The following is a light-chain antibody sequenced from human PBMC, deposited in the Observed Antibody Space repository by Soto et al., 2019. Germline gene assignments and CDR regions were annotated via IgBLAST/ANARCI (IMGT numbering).Light chain of an antibody. V-gene: IGKV1-5*01. CDR3: QQYNSYAWK. CDR1: QTLDTW. J-gene: IGKJ1*01. Sequence: DIQMTQSPSTLSASVGDRFTITCRASQTLDTWLAWYQQKPGKAPKILISDASNLESGVPSRFSGSGSGTEFTLTISSLQPDDFATYYCQQYNSYAWKCGQGTKGDIK. CDR2: DAS.